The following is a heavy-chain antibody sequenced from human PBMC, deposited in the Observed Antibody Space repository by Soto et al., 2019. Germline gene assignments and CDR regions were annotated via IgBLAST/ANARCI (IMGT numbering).Heavy chain of an antibody. J-gene: IGHJ4*02. CDR2: IIPIFGTA. CDR3: ARVGAARGLDY. V-gene: IGHV1-69*13. CDR1: GDTFSSYA. D-gene: IGHD6-13*01. Sequence: ASVKVSCKASGDTFSSYAISWVREDPGPGLEWKGGIIPIFGTANYAQNFQGRVTITADESTSTAYMELSSPTSADTAVYYRARVGAARGLDYWRQGTLVTASS.